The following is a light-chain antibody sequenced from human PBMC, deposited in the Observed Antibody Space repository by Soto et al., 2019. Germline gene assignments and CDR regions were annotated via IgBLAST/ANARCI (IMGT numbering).Light chain of an antibody. CDR3: LQGHSYPQT. J-gene: IGKJ1*01. CDR1: QGIRNY. Sequence: AIPMTQSPSSLSASVGDRFAITCRASQGIRNYLGGYQQKPGKAPKLLIFAASSLLRGVPSRFSGSGAGTDVTLPIISLQPEDFATYYCLQGHSYPQTFGQGTKVDIK. V-gene: IGKV1-6*02. CDR2: AAS.